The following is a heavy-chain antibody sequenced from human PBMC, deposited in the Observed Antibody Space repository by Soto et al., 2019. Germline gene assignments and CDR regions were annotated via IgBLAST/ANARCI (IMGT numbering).Heavy chain of an antibody. CDR2: ISGSGGST. CDR1: GFTFSSYA. Sequence: GGSLRLSCAASGFTFSSYAMNWVRQAPGKGLEWVSGISGSGGSTYYADSVKGRFTISRDNSKNTLYLQVNSLRAEDSAVYYCANPGYSNTRYGSRGPDYYYGMDVWGQGTTVTVSS. J-gene: IGHJ6*02. D-gene: IGHD5-18*01. V-gene: IGHV3-23*01. CDR3: ANPGYSNTRYGSRGPDYYYGMDV.